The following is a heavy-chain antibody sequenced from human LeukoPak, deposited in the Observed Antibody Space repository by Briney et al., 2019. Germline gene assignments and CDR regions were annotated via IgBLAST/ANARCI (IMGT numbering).Heavy chain of an antibody. V-gene: IGHV3-7*01. D-gene: IGHD6-13*01. CDR1: GFTFGSYW. Sequence: GGSLRLSCAASGFTFGSYWMSWVRQAPGKGLEWVANIKQDGSEKYYVDSVKGRFTISRDNAKNSLYLQMNSLRAEDTAVYYCARVPSAGSSWHTSYMDVWGKGTTVTVSS. CDR3: ARVPSAGSSWHTSYMDV. CDR2: IKQDGSEK. J-gene: IGHJ6*03.